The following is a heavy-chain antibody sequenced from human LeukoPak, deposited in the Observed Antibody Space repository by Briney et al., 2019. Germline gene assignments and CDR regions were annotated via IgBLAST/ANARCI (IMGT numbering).Heavy chain of an antibody. Sequence: GGSLRLSCAASGFTFSSYSMNWVRQAPGKGLEWVSYISSSSTIYYADSVKGRFTISRDNAKNSLYLQMNSLRAEDTAVYYCARGVLDAFDIWGQGTMVTVPS. D-gene: IGHD3-16*01. CDR2: ISSSSTI. CDR3: ARGVLDAFDI. CDR1: GFTFSSYS. J-gene: IGHJ3*02. V-gene: IGHV3-48*01.